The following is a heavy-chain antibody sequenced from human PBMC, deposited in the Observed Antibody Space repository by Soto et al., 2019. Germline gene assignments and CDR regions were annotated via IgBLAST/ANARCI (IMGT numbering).Heavy chain of an antibody. D-gene: IGHD2-15*01. V-gene: IGHV4-61*01. J-gene: IGHJ3*02. CDR3: ARGSGPNDAFDI. CDR1: GGSFSSGSYY. CDR2: IYYSGST. Sequence: PSETLSLTCTVSGGSFSSGSYYWSWIRQPPGKGLEWIGYIYYSGSTNYNPSLKSRVTVSVDTSKNQFSLKLSSVTAADTAVYYCARGSGPNDAFDIWGQGTMVTVSS.